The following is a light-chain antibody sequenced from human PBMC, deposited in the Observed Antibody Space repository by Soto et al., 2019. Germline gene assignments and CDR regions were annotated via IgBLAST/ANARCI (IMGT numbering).Light chain of an antibody. CDR2: EVT. CDR3: RSFAGGGNPVL. Sequence: QSALTQPPSASGSLGQSVTISCTGTSSDVGGYNYVSWHQQHPGKAPKLIIYEVTKRHSGVPDRCSGSKSGNTASLTVSGLQAEDEADYYCRSFAGGGNPVLFVGGTKLTVL. CDR1: SSDVGGYNY. J-gene: IGLJ2*01. V-gene: IGLV2-8*01.